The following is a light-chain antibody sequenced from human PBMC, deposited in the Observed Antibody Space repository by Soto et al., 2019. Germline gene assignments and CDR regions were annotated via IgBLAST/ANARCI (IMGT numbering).Light chain of an antibody. CDR2: GAS. Sequence: EIVLTQSPGTLSVSPGQRVTLSCRASQSVSSSFLAWYQQKPGQAPRLLIYGASSRATGIPDRFSGSESGTDFTLTISRLEPEDFAVYYCQHYGSSPYTFGQGTKLEIK. CDR1: QSVSSSF. CDR3: QHYGSSPYT. J-gene: IGKJ2*01. V-gene: IGKV3-20*01.